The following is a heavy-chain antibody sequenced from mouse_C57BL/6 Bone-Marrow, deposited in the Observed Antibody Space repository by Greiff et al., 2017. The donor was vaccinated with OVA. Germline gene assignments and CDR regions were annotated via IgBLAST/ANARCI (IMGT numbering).Heavy chain of an antibody. V-gene: IGHV1-50*01. J-gene: IGHJ4*01. CDR3: ARPSSGYDYAMDY. Sequence: QVQLQQPGAELVKPGASVKLSCKASGYTFTSYWMQWVKQRPGQGLEWIGEIDPSDSYTNYNQKFKGKATLTVDTSSSTAYMQLSSLTSEDSAVYYCARPSSGYDYAMDYWGQGTSVTVSS. CDR2: IDPSDSYT. CDR1: GYTFTSYW. D-gene: IGHD3-2*02.